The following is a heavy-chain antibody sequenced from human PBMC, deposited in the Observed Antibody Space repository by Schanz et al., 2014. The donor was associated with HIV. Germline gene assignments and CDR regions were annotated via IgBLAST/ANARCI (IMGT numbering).Heavy chain of an antibody. CDR1: GFTFSSYA. Sequence: EVQLLESGGGLVQPGGSLRLSCAASGFTFSSYAMTWVRQAPGKGLDWVSTISGSGGSTYYADSVKGRFTISRDNSKNTLYLQMNSLRAEDTAVYNCARGGLGVVAEGNAFDLWGQGTTVTV. J-gene: IGHJ3*01. CDR3: ARGGLGVVAEGNAFDL. CDR2: ISGSGGST. V-gene: IGHV3-23*01. D-gene: IGHD2-15*01.